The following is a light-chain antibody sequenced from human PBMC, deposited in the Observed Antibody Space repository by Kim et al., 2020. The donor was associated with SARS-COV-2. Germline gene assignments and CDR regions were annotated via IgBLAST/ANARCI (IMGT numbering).Light chain of an antibody. CDR1: QSVSSN. J-gene: IGKJ2*01. Sequence: VSPGERATLSCRASQSVSSNLAWYQQKPGQPPRLLIYGASTRVTGIPARFSGSGSGTEFTLTISSLQSEDFAVYYCQQYNNWPPYTVGQGTKLEI. CDR3: QQYNNWPPYT. CDR2: GAS. V-gene: IGKV3-15*01.